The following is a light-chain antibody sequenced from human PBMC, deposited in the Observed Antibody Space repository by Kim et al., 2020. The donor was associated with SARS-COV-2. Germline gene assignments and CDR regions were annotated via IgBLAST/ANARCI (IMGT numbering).Light chain of an antibody. Sequence: GKALTIPWSGSSSTIARNTVNLYQQLPGTAPKLLIYSNNQRPSGVPDRFSGSKSGTSASLAISGLQSEDEADYYCAAWDDSLNGWVFGGGTQLTVL. V-gene: IGLV1-44*01. CDR3: AAWDDSLNGWV. J-gene: IGLJ3*02. CDR2: SNN. CDR1: SSTIARNT.